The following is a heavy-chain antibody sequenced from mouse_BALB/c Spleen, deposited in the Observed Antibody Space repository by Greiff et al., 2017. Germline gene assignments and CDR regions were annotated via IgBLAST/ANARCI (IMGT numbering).Heavy chain of an antibody. J-gene: IGHJ4*01. Sequence: EVKLMESGGGLVQPGGSRKLSCAASGFTFSSFGMHWVRQAPEKGLEWVAYISSGSSTIYYADTVKGRFTISRDNPKNTLFLQMTSLRSEDTAMYYCARSRWDDAMDYWGQGTSVTVSS. D-gene: IGHD4-1*01. V-gene: IGHV5-17*02. CDR1: GFTFSSFG. CDR2: ISSGSSTI. CDR3: ARSRWDDAMDY.